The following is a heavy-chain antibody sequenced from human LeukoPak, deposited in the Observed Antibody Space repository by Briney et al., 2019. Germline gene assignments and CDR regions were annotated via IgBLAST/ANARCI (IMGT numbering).Heavy chain of an antibody. CDR2: IYYSGST. V-gene: IGHV4-59*01. CDR3: ASLAAAGTERYYFDY. Sequence: SETLSLTCTVSGGSISSYYWSWIRQPPGKGLEWIGYIYYSGSTNYNPSLKSRVTISVDTSKNQFSLKLSSVTAADTAVYYCASLAAAGTERYYFDYWGQGTLVTVSS. D-gene: IGHD6-13*01. J-gene: IGHJ4*02. CDR1: GGSISSYY.